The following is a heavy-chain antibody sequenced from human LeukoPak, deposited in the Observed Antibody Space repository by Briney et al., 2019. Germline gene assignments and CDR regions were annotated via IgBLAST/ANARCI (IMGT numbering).Heavy chain of an antibody. CDR3: ARHRRGGSYPRGDAFDI. D-gene: IGHD1-26*01. CDR1: GYSFTSYW. CDR2: IYPGDSDT. V-gene: IGHV5-51*01. Sequence: SGESLKISCMGSGYSFTSYWIGWVRQMPGKGLEWMGIIYPGDSDTRYSPSFQGQVTISADKSISTAYLQWSSLKASDTAMYYCARHRRGGSYPRGDAFDIWGQGTMVTVSS. J-gene: IGHJ3*02.